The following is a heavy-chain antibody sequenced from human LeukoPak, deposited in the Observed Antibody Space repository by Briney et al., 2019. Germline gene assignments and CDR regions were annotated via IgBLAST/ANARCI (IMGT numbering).Heavy chain of an antibody. V-gene: IGHV3-21*01. CDR2: INTVSNYI. Sequence: NSGGSLRLSCAASGFTFSSYSMNWVRQAPGKGLEWVSSINTVSNYIYYGDAMKGRFTISRDSAKNSLYLQMNSLRAEDTAVYYCARGLSHDYWGQGTLVTVSS. CDR3: ARGLSHDY. CDR1: GFTFSSYS. J-gene: IGHJ4*02.